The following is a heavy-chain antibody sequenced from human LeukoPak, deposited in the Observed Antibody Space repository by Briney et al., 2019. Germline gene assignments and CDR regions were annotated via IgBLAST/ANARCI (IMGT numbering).Heavy chain of an antibody. J-gene: IGHJ5*02. V-gene: IGHV4-34*01. D-gene: IGHD3-10*01. CDR2: INHSGST. CDR3: ARGSRGVTNMNWFDP. Sequence: PSETLSLTCAVYGGSFSGYYWSWIRQPPGKGLEWIGEINHSGSTNYNPSLKSRVTISVDTSKNQFSLKLSSVTAADTAVYYCARGSRGVTNMNWFDPWGQGTLVTVSS. CDR1: GGSFSGYY.